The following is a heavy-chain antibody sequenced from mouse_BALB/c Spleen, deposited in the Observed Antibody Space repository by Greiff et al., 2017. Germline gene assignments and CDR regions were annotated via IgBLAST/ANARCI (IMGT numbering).Heavy chain of an antibody. D-gene: IGHD2-4*01. V-gene: IGHV5-4*02. CDR2: ISDGGSYT. CDR1: GFTFSDYY. J-gene: IGHJ3*01. CDR3: ARDGYDYDGAWFAY. Sequence: EVKLMESGGGLVKPGGSLKLSCAASGFTFSDYYMYWVRQTPEKRLEWVATISDGGSYTYYPDSVKGRFTISRDNAKNNLYLQMSSLKSEDTAMYYCARDGYDYDGAWFAYWGQGTLVTVSA.